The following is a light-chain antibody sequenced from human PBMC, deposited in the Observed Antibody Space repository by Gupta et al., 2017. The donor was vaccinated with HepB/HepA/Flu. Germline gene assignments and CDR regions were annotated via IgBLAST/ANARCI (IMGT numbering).Light chain of an antibody. J-gene: IGKJ4*01. CDR1: QDISNY. CDR3: QQDDNLPIT. CDR2: DAS. V-gene: IGKV1-33*01. Sequence: DIQMTQSPSSLSASVRDRVTITCQASQDISNYLNWYQGKPGKAPKLLIYDASNLETGVPSRFSGSGSGTXFTFTIXSLQPEDFATYYCQQDDNLPITFGXGTKVEIK.